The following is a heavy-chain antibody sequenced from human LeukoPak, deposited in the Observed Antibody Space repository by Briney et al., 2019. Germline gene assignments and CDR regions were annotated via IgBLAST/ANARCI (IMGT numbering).Heavy chain of an antibody. V-gene: IGHV1-2*02. D-gene: IGHD6-6*01. CDR3: GRKSAARKTSEFDY. J-gene: IGHJ4*02. CDR1: GYTFTDYY. Sequence: ASVKLSCKASGYTFTDYYMNWVRQAAGQGLGWMGWIHPNSGGTNYAQKFQGRVTMTRDTSINTAYMELSRLTSDDTAVYYCGRKSAARKTSEFDYWGQGTLVTVSS. CDR2: IHPNSGGT.